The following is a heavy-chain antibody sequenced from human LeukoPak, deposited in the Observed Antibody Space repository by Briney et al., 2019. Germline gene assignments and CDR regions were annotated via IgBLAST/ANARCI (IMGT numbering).Heavy chain of an antibody. CDR1: GYTFTSYY. J-gene: IGHJ4*02. CDR2: INPSGGST. Sequence: ASVKVSCKASGYTFTSYYMHWVRQAPGQGLEWMGIINPSGGSTSYAQKFQGRVTMTRDTSTSTVYMELGSLRSEDTAVYYCARDAVLGSGYSSSWYTGGFDYWGQGTLVTVSS. D-gene: IGHD6-13*01. CDR3: ARDAVLGSGYSSSWYTGGFDY. V-gene: IGHV1-46*01.